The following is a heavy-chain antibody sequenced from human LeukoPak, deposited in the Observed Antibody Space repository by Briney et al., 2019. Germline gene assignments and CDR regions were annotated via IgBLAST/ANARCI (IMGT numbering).Heavy chain of an antibody. D-gene: IGHD6-19*01. V-gene: IGHV3-30*04. CDR2: ISYDGSNK. J-gene: IGHJ3*02. CDR1: GFTFSSYA. CDR3: ARRRYSSGWSDAFDI. Sequence: GGSLRLSCAASGFTFSSYAMHWVRQAPGKGLEWVAVISYDGSNKYYADSVKGRFTISRDNSKNTLYLQMNSLRAEDTAVYHCARRRYSSGWSDAFDIWGQGTMVTVSS.